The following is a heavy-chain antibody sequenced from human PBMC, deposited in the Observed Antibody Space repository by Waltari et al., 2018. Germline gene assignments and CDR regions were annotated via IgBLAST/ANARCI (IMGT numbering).Heavy chain of an antibody. D-gene: IGHD1-1*01. CDR2: ISSSSSTI. V-gene: IGHV3-48*04. CDR3: ARDRVPWYFDL. J-gene: IGHJ2*01. CDR1: GFTFSSYS. Sequence: EVQLLESGGGLVQPGGSLRLFCAASGFTFSSYSMNWVWQAPGTGREWVSYISSSSSTIYYADSVKGRYTITRGNAKKSLYLQMNSRRAEDTAVYYCARDRVPWYFDLWGRGTLVTVSS.